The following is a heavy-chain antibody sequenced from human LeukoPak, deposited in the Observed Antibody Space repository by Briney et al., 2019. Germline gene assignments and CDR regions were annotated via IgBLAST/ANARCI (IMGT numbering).Heavy chain of an antibody. V-gene: IGHV1-18*04. D-gene: IGHD3-10*01. J-gene: IGHJ5*02. CDR2: ISAYNGNT. CDR3: ATEAAYGNFGELLA. Sequence: ASVKVSCKASGYTFTSNYMHWVRQAPGQGLEWMGWISAYNGNTNYAQKLQGRVTMTEDTSTDTAYMELSSLRSEDTAMYYCATEAAYGNFGELLAWGQGSLVTVSS. CDR1: GYTFTSNY.